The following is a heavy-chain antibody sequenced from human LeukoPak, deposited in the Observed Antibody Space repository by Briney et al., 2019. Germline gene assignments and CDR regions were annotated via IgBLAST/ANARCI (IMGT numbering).Heavy chain of an antibody. Sequence: GGSLRLSCAASGFTFSTYAMGWVRHAPGEGLGWVSAIRGRGGSTYYADFVKGRFTISRDNSKNTLYLQMNSLRAEDAAVYYCVKTIYGGSDHRRGFDYWGQGTLVTVSS. CDR2: IRGRGGST. CDR1: GFTFSTYA. V-gene: IGHV3-23*01. D-gene: IGHD4/OR15-4a*01. CDR3: VKTIYGGSDHRRGFDY. J-gene: IGHJ4*02.